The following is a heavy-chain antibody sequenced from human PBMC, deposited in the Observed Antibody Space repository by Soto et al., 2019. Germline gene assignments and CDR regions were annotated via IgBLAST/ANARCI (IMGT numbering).Heavy chain of an antibody. J-gene: IGHJ4*02. CDR1: GFTFSSYA. V-gene: IGHV3-23*01. Sequence: PGGSLRLSCAASGFTFSSYAMSWVRQPPGKGLEWVSGISGSATNTYYADSVKGRSTISRDDSKSTLYLQMNSLRAEDTAIYYCAKRSSYSIGWYFDYWGQGTLVTVSS. CDR2: ISGSATNT. D-gene: IGHD6-19*01. CDR3: AKRSSYSIGWYFDY.